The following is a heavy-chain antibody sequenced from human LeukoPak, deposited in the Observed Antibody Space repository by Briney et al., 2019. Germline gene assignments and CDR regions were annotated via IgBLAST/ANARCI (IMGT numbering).Heavy chain of an antibody. Sequence: PSETLSLTCTVSGYSISSGYYWGWIRQPPGKGLEWIGSIYHSGSTYYNPSLKSRVTISVDTSKNQFSLKLTSVTAADTAVYYCARHLWFGESRFDPWGQGTLVTVSS. CDR2: IYHSGST. V-gene: IGHV4-38-2*02. CDR3: ARHLWFGESRFDP. CDR1: GYSISSGYY. D-gene: IGHD3-10*01. J-gene: IGHJ5*02.